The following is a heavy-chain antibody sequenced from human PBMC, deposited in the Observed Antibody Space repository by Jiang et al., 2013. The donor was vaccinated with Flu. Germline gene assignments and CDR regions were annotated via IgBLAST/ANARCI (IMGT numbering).Heavy chain of an antibody. Sequence: VQLVESGGVVVQPGGSLRLSCAASGFTFDDYAMHWVRQAPGKGLEWLSLINWDGGSTYYADSVKGRFTVSRDNSKNSLYLQMNSLRTEDSALYYCAKSLLPKYYYYGMDVWAKGPRSPSL. CDR2: INWDGGST. CDR1: GFTFDDYA. J-gene: IGHJ6*02. CDR3: AKSLLPKYYYYGMDV. V-gene: IGHV3-43D*04. D-gene: IGHD2/OR15-2a*01.